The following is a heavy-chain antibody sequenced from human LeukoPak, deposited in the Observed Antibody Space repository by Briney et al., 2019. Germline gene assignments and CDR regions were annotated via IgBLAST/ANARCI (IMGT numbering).Heavy chain of an antibody. Sequence: SETLSITCAVYGGSFSNYYYSWIRQPPGKRLEWIGEINHSGSTNYNPSLKSRVTISIGTSKNQFSLKLSSVTAADTAVYYCARLYSYAATTPSWGQGTLVTVSS. CDR1: GGSFSNYY. CDR3: ARLYSYAATTPS. J-gene: IGHJ4*02. V-gene: IGHV4-34*01. CDR2: INHSGST. D-gene: IGHD3-10*01.